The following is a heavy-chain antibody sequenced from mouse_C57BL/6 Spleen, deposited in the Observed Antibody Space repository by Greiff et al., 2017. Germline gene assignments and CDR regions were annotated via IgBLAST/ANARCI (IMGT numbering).Heavy chain of an antibody. D-gene: IGHD2-4*01. CDR2: INPTYGTT. CDR1: GYSFTDYN. J-gene: IGHJ2*01. V-gene: IGHV1-39*01. CDR3: ARDDYTYYFDY. Sequence: EVQLQQSGPELVKPGASVKLSCKASGYSFTDYNMHWVKQSNGQSLEWIGVINPTYGTTSYNQKFKGKATLTVDKSSRTAYMQLNSLTSDDSAVNYCARDDYTYYFDYWGQGTTRTVSS.